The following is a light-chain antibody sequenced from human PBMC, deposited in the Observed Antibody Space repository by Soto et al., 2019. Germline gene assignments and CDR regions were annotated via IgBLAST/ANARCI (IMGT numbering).Light chain of an antibody. CDR1: SSDVGTYNF. J-gene: IGLJ1*01. V-gene: IGLV2-14*01. CDR3: TSYTTKTALV. Sequence: QSVMTQPASVSGSPGQSITISCTGTSSDVGTYNFVSWYQHHPGKAPKLIIYEVSNRPSGISDRFSGSKSGSTASLTISGLQAEDEADYHCTSYTTKTALVFGTGTKVTVL. CDR2: EVS.